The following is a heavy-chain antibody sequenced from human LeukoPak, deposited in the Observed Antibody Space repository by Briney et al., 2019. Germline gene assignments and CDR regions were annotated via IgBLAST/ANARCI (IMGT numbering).Heavy chain of an antibody. Sequence: ASETLSLTCAVSGGSISSSNWWSWVRQPPGKGLEWIGYIYHSGSTYYNPSLKSRVTISVDRSKNQFSLKLSSVTAADTAVYYCARVGSQVLEWLCSSYYYYYMDVWGKGTTVTVSS. J-gene: IGHJ6*03. V-gene: IGHV4-4*02. CDR2: IYHSGST. D-gene: IGHD3-3*01. CDR3: ARVGSQVLEWLCSSYYYYYMDV. CDR1: GGSISSSNW.